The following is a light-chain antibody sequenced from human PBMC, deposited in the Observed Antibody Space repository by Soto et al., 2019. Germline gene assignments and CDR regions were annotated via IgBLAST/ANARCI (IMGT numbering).Light chain of an antibody. V-gene: IGKV1-39*01. J-gene: IGKJ1*01. Sequence: DIPMNQAPSTLSASLGDRVTITCRASQSISSWLAWYQQKPGKAPKLLIYAASSLQSGVPSRFSGSGSGTDFTLTISSLQPEDFATYYCQQSYSTPQTFGQGTKVDI. CDR2: AAS. CDR3: QQSYSTPQT. CDR1: QSISSW.